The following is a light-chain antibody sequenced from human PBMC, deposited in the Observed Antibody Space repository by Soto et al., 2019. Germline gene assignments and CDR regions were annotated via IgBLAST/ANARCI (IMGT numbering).Light chain of an antibody. CDR2: AAS. CDR3: QKYNSAPWT. CDR1: QGISNY. Sequence: DIQMTQSPSSLSASVGDRVTITCRASQGISNYLAWYQQKPGKVPKLLIYAASTLQSWVPSRLSGRGSGTDFTLTISSLQPEDVGTYYCQKYNSAPWTFGQGTKVEIK. V-gene: IGKV1-27*01. J-gene: IGKJ1*01.